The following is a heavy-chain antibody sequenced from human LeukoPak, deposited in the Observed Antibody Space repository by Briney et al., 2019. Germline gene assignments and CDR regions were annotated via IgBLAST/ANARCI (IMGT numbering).Heavy chain of an antibody. CDR3: AKRRSRNTGPFES. CDR1: GFTISSDA. V-gene: IGHV3-23*01. D-gene: IGHD5-18*01. CDR2: SSGPNT. Sequence: GGSLRLSCLASGFTISSDAMSWVRQAPGQGLEWVSGSSGPNTVYAESVRGRFTISRDDSKNTLYLQMNSLRDEDTAAYYCAKRRSRNTGPFESWGQGTLVTVSP. J-gene: IGHJ5*01.